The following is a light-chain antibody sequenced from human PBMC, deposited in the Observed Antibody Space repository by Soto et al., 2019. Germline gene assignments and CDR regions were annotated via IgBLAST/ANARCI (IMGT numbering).Light chain of an antibody. CDR1: QSVDSN. CDR2: GAS. CDR3: QQYNNWWT. J-gene: IGKJ1*01. V-gene: IGKV3-15*01. Sequence: EILMTQSPATLSVSPGERATLSCRASQSVDSNLAWDQREPGQAPRLLIYGASTRATGISARFRGSGSGTEFTLAVSSFQSEDFGVYYCQQYNNWWTFGQGTKVDIK.